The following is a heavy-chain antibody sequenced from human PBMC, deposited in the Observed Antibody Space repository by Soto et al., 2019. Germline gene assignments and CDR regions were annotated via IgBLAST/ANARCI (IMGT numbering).Heavy chain of an antibody. V-gene: IGHV5-51*01. D-gene: IGHD6-13*01. CDR2: IYPGDSDT. Sequence: GESLKISCKGSGYSFTSYWIGWVRQMPGKGLEWMGIIYPGDSDTRYSPSFQGQVTISADKSISTAYLRWSSLKASDTAMYYCERHDSSSYFDYWGQGTLVTVPQ. CDR3: ERHDSSSYFDY. CDR1: GYSFTSYW. J-gene: IGHJ4*02.